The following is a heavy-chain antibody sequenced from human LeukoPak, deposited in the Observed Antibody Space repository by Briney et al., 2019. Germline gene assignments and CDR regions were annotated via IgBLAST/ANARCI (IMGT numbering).Heavy chain of an antibody. CDR2: IHSGGTT. V-gene: IGHV3-66*02. CDR3: ARGGALDY. J-gene: IGHJ4*02. CDR1: GFTVSSNY. D-gene: IGHD3-16*01. Sequence: GGSLRLSCAASGFTVSSNYMSWVRQAPGKGLEWVSVIHSGGTTYYADSVKGRFTISRDTSRYTVYLQMNSLRAEDTAVYYCARGGALDYWGQGTLVTVSS.